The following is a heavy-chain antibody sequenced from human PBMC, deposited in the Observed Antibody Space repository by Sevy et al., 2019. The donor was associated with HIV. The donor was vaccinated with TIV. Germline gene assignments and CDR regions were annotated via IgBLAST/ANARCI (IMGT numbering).Heavy chain of an antibody. D-gene: IGHD1-26*01. CDR2: IIPIFGTA. CDR3: ARDRPVSGSYYFFDY. CDR1: GGTFSSYA. Sequence: ASVKVSCKASGGTFSSYAISWVRQAPGQGLEWMGGIIPIFGTANYAQKFRGRVTITADKSTSTAYMELSSLRSEDTAVYYCARDRPVSGSYYFFDYWGQGTLVTVSS. J-gene: IGHJ4*02. V-gene: IGHV1-69*06.